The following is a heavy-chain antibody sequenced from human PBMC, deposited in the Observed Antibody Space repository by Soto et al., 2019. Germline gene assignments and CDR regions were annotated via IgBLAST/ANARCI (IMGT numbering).Heavy chain of an antibody. CDR2: IYYSGST. CDR1: GGSISSYY. CDR3: ARHVSTVRGDWFDP. J-gene: IGHJ5*02. Sequence: SETLSLTCTVSGGSISSYYWSWIRQPPGKGLEWIGYIYYSGSTNYNPSLKSRVTISVDTSKNQFSLKLSSVTAADTAVYYCARHVSTVRGDWFDPWGQGTLVTVSS. V-gene: IGHV4-59*08.